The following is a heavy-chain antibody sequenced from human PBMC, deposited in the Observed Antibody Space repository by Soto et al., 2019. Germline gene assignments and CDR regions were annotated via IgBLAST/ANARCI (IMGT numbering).Heavy chain of an antibody. Sequence: QLQLQESGPGLVKPSETLSLTCTVSGGSISSSSYYWGWIRQPPGKGLEWIGSIYYSGSTYYNPSLKSRVTISVDTSKNQFSLKLSSVTAADTAVYYCARHLAESAKTYYDFWSGYFAFDYWGQGTLVTVSS. D-gene: IGHD3-3*01. J-gene: IGHJ4*02. V-gene: IGHV4-39*01. CDR2: IYYSGST. CDR1: GGSISSSSYY. CDR3: ARHLAESAKTYYDFWSGYFAFDY.